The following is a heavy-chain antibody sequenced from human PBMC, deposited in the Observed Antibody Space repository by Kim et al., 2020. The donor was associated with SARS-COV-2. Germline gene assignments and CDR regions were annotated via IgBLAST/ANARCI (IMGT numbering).Heavy chain of an antibody. D-gene: IGHD2-15*01. V-gene: IGHV3-21*04. Sequence: GGSLRLSCAASGFTFSSYSMNWVRQAPGKGLEWVSSISSSSSYIYYADSVKGRFTISRDNAKNSLYLQMNSLRAEDTAVYYCARELLLPPTLDYWGQGTLVTVSS. J-gene: IGHJ4*02. CDR1: GFTFSSYS. CDR3: ARELLLPPTLDY. CDR2: ISSSSSYI.